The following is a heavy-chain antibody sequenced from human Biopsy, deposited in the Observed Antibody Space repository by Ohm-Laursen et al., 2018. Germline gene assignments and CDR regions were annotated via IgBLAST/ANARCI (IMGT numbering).Heavy chain of an antibody. CDR2: IYGGGFGT. V-gene: IGHV3-23*01. CDR3: AKFEGDPTPSYYFDY. CDR1: GFTFSDYA. Sequence: SLRLSCTAFGFTFSDYAMSWVRQAPGKGLEWVAGIYGGGFGTYYADSVKGRFSISRDNSENTLYLHMNSLRAEDTAVYFCAKFEGDPTPSYYFDYWGQGTLVTVSS. J-gene: IGHJ4*02. D-gene: IGHD3-10*01.